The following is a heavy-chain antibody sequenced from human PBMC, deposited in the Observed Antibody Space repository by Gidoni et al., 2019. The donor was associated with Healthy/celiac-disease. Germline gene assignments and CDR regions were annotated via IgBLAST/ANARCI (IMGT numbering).Heavy chain of an antibody. J-gene: IGHJ5*02. CDR2: IYTSGST. D-gene: IGHD6-13*01. Sequence: QVQLQESGPGLVKPSQTLSLTCTVSGGSISSGSYYWSWIRQPAGKGLEWIGRIYTSGSTNYNPSLKSRVTISVDTSKNQFSLKLSSVTAADTAVYYCAREDHSSSWSGDWFDPWGQGTLVTVSS. CDR3: AREDHSSSWSGDWFDP. CDR1: GGSISSGSYY. V-gene: IGHV4-61*02.